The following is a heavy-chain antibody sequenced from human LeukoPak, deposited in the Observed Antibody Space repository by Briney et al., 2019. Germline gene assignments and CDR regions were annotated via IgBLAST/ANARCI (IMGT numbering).Heavy chain of an antibody. CDR2: ISTTGGNT. D-gene: IGHD2-15*01. V-gene: IGHV3-23*01. Sequence: GGSLRLSCAASGFTFSTYAMSWVRQAPGKGLEWVSAISTTGGNTYYADSVKGQFTISRDNSKNTQFLQMNSLRGEDTAVYYCLGYCSGGSCYSGAHWGQGTLVTVSS. CDR3: LGYCSGGSCYSGAH. CDR1: GFTFSTYA. J-gene: IGHJ4*02.